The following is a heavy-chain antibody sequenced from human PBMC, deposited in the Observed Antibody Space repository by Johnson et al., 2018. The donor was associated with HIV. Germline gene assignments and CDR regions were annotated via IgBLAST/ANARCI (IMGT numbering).Heavy chain of an antibody. D-gene: IGHD1-1*01. CDR3: ATDLNWNLGAFDI. Sequence: VESGGGLVQPGGSLRLSCAASGFTFNNAWMNWVRQAPGKGLEWVGRIRSKTDGGTADYVAPVKGRFTVSRDDSNNTLYLQMNSLNIEDTAVYYCATDLNWNLGAFDIWGQGTMVTVSS. J-gene: IGHJ3*02. CDR1: GFTFNNAW. CDR2: IRSKTDGGTA. V-gene: IGHV3-15*01.